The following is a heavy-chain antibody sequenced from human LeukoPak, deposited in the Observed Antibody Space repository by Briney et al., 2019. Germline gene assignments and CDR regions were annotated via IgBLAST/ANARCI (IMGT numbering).Heavy chain of an antibody. Sequence: GGSLRLSCAASGFTFSNYAMSWVRQAPGKGLEWVSAISGSGGSTYYADSVKGRFTISRDNSKNTLYLQMNSLRAEDTAVYYCAKDRQLVLTYFDYWGQGTLVTVSS. CDR3: AKDRQLVLTYFDY. V-gene: IGHV3-23*01. CDR2: ISGSGGST. D-gene: IGHD6-13*01. J-gene: IGHJ4*02. CDR1: GFTFSNYA.